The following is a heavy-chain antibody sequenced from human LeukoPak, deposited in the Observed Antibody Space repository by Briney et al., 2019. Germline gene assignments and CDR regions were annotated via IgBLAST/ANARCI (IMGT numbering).Heavy chain of an antibody. V-gene: IGHV3-7*01. CDR1: GFTFGGYW. D-gene: IGHD3-3*01. CDR3: ASGFLQWLY. CDR2: INPDGSIK. Sequence: PGGSLRLSCAASGFTFGGYWMSWVRQAPGRGLEWVANINPDGSIKYYVDSIKGRFTISRDNAKNSLYLQMNSLRAEDTAVCYCASGFLQWLYWGQGTLVTVSS. J-gene: IGHJ4*02.